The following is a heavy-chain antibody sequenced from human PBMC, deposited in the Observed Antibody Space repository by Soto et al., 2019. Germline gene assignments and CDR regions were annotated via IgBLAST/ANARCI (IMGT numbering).Heavy chain of an antibody. CDR3: ARSYSTGSIPNWFDP. CDR1: GASISSTNYY. CDR2: IYYTGNT. J-gene: IGHJ5*02. Sequence: SETLSLTCTVSGASISSTNYYWGWIRQPPGKGLEWIGTIYYTGNTYYNSSLESRVTISIDTSKNQFSLRLNSMTAADTAVYFCARSYSTGSIPNWFDPWGQGTLVTVSS. V-gene: IGHV4-39*01. D-gene: IGHD6-25*01.